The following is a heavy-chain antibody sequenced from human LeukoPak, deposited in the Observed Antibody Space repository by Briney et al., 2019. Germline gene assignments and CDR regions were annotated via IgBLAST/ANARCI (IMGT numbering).Heavy chain of an antibody. CDR1: GFTFSSYW. D-gene: IGHD5-12*01. V-gene: IGHV3-7*03. CDR3: ARTPIYSGYAFSLRDWYFDL. Sequence: GGSLRLSCAASGFTFSSYWMSWVRQTPGKGLEWVANIKQDGSKKYFVNSVKGRFSIFRDNAKNSLSLQMDSLTAEDTAVYYCARTPIYSGYAFSLRDWYFDLWGRGTLVTVSS. J-gene: IGHJ2*01. CDR2: IKQDGSKK.